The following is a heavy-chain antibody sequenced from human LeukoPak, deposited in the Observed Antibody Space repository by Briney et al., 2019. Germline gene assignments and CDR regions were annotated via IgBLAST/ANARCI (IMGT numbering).Heavy chain of an antibody. D-gene: IGHD6-13*01. CDR1: GYTFTGYY. Sequence: ASVKVSCKVSGYTFTGYYMHWVRQAPGQGLEWMGWINPNSGGTNYAQKFQGRVTMTRDTSISTAYMELSRLRSDDTAVYYCARDPPYSSSWYGGEVDAFDIWGQGTMVTVSS. CDR2: INPNSGGT. CDR3: ARDPPYSSSWYGGEVDAFDI. V-gene: IGHV1-2*02. J-gene: IGHJ3*02.